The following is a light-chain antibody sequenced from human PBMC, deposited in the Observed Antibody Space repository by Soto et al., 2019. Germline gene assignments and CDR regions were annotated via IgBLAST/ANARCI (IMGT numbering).Light chain of an antibody. Sequence: QPVLTQPPSVSGAPGQRVTISCTGSSSNIGAGYDVHWYQQLPGTAPKLLIYGNSNRPSGVPDRFSGSKSGTSASLAITWLQAEDEADYYCQSYDSSLSGWVFGGGTKLTVL. CDR1: SSNIGAGYD. J-gene: IGLJ3*02. CDR3: QSYDSSLSGWV. CDR2: GNS. V-gene: IGLV1-40*01.